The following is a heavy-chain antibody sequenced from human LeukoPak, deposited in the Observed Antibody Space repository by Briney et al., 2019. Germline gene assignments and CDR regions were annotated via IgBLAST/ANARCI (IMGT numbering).Heavy chain of an antibody. CDR1: GFTFSDAW. V-gene: IGHV3-7*01. CDR3: ARDQRGYSNYDGYYYYYYMDV. CDR2: IKQDGSEK. Sequence: GGSLRLSCAASGFTFSDAWMSWVRQAPGKGLEWVANIKQDGSEKYYVDSVKGRFTISRNNAKNSLYLQMNSLRAEDTAVYYCARDQRGYSNYDGYYYYYYMDVWGKGTTVTVSS. D-gene: IGHD4-11*01. J-gene: IGHJ6*03.